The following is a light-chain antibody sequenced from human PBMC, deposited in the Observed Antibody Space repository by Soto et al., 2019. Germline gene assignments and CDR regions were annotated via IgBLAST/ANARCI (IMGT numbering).Light chain of an antibody. V-gene: IGLV2-23*01. CDR3: CSYAGSSTLV. Sequence: QSVLTQPASVSGSPGQSITISCTGTSSDVGSYNLVSWYQQHPGKAPKVLIYEDSKQPSGVSNHFSGSKSGNTASLTISGLQAEDEADYFCCSYAGSSTLVFGGGTKLTVL. CDR1: SSDVGSYNL. CDR2: EDS. J-gene: IGLJ3*02.